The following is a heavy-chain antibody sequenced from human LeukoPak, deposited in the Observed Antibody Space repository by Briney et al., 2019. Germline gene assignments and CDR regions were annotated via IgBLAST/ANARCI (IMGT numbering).Heavy chain of an antibody. Sequence: GGSLRLSCAASGFTFSSYAMSWVRQAPGKGLEWVSAISGSGGSTYYADSVKGRFTISRDNSKNTLYLQMNSLRAKDTAVYYCAKDRSYCGGDCYSAGGPIDYWGQGTLVTVSS. CDR3: AKDRSYCGGDCYSAGGPIDY. CDR2: ISGSGGST. V-gene: IGHV3-23*01. CDR1: GFTFSSYA. J-gene: IGHJ4*02. D-gene: IGHD2-21*02.